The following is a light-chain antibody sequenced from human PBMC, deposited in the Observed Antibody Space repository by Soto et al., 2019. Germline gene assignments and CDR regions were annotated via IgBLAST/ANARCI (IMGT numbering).Light chain of an antibody. CDR1: QAISNY. V-gene: IGKV1-39*01. CDR2: AAS. CDR3: QEGYTSSRT. J-gene: IGKJ1*01. Sequence: DIQMTQSPSSLSASVGDRVTITCRASQAISNYLNWYQHKPGKAPQVLISAASTLQRGVPSRFSGSGSGTDFTLTITSLQPEDFATYFCQEGYTSSRTFGHGTTVHVK.